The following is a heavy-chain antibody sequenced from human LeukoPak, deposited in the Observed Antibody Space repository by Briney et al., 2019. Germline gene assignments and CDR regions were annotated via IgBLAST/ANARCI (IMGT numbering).Heavy chain of an antibody. Sequence: SETLSLTCTVSGGSISSSSYYWGWIRQPPGKGLEWIGSIYYSGSTYYNPSLKSRVTISVDTSKNQFSLKLSSVTAADTAVYYCARRGRYYSSGSYSNFDYWGQGTLVTVSS. CDR1: GGSISSSSYY. CDR2: IYYSGST. CDR3: ARRGRYYSSGSYSNFDY. D-gene: IGHD3-10*01. V-gene: IGHV4-39*01. J-gene: IGHJ4*02.